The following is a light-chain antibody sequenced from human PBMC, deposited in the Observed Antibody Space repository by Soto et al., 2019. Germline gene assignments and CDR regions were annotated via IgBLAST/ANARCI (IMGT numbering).Light chain of an antibody. CDR1: RSNIGAGYD. CDR2: ANN. Sequence: QPVLTQPPSVSGAPGQRVIISCTGSRSNIGAGYDVHWYQQLPGTAPKLLIYANNNRPSGVPDRFSGSKSGTSASLAITGLQAEDEADYYCQSYDSGLRGYVFATGTKLTVL. CDR3: QSYDSGLRGYV. J-gene: IGLJ1*01. V-gene: IGLV1-40*01.